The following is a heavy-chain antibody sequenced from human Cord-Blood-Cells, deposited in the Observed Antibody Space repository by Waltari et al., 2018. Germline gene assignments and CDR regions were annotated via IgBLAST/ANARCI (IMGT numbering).Heavy chain of an antibody. CDR1: GGSFSGYY. J-gene: IGHJ3*02. V-gene: IGHV4-34*01. CDR2: INHSGRT. CDR3: ARGLSSSFACDI. Sequence: QVQLQQWGAGLLKPSETLSLTCAVYGGSFSGYYWSWIRQPPGKGLEWIGEINHSGRTNFNPSLKSGVTISVATSKNQCSLKLSAGSAADTAVYYCARGLSSSFACDILGQGTMVTVSS. D-gene: IGHD6-6*01.